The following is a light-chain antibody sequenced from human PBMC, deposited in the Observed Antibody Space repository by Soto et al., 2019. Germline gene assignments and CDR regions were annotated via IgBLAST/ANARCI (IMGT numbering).Light chain of an antibody. CDR3: KQDGSSSWT. CDR1: QTISSNY. V-gene: IGKV3-20*01. CDR2: GAS. J-gene: IGKJ1*01. Sequence: ETVLTQSPGTLSLSPGERATLSCRASQTISSNYLAWYRQTPGQAPRLLIYGASNSATGIADRFSGSGSGTDLTLNISRLETEDYAMYYCKQDGSSSWTFGQGTKVEIK.